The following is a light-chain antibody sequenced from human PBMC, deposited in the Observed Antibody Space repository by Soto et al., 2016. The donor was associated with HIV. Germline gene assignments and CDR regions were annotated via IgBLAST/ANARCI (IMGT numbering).Light chain of an antibody. V-gene: IGKV1-5*03. CDR3: QHYYGSSWT. J-gene: IGKJ1*01. Sequence: DVQMTQSPSTLSASVGDRVTITCRASQNIINWLAWFQQKPGKVPRLLIYKASGLESGVPSRFSGSGSGTEFTLTISSLQPDDFATYYCQHYYGSSWTFGQGTKVEIK. CDR2: KAS. CDR1: QNIINW.